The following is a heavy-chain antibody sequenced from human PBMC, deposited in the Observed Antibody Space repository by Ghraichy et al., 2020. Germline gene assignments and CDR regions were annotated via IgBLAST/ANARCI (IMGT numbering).Heavy chain of an antibody. Sequence: SVKVSCKASGGTFSSYAISWVRQAPGQGLEWMGGISTIFGTANDAQKFQGRVTITADESTSTDYMELSSLRSEDTAVYYCARCHSALDYYYYYGMDVWGQVTTVT. CDR1: GGTFSSYA. J-gene: IGHJ6*02. V-gene: IGHV1-69*13. D-gene: IGHD2-15*01. CDR3: ARCHSALDYYYYYGMDV. CDR2: ISTIFGTA.